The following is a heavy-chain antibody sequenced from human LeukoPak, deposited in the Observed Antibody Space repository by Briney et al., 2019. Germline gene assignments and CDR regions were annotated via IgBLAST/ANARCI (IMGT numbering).Heavy chain of an antibody. CDR2: INHSGST. CDR3: ARGPITIFGVVQSRRWFDP. Sequence: SSETLSLTCAVYGGSFSGYYWSWIRQPPGKGLEWIGEINHSGSTNYNPSLKSRVTISVDTSKNQFSLKLSSVTAADTAVYYCARGPITIFGVVQSRRWFDPWGQGTLVTVSS. J-gene: IGHJ5*02. D-gene: IGHD3-3*01. CDR1: GGSFSGYY. V-gene: IGHV4-34*01.